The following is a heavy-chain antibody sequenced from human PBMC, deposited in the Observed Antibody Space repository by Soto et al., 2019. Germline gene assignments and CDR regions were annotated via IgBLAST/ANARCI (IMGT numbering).Heavy chain of an antibody. Sequence: ASVKVSCKASGYTFTGYYMHWVRQAPGQGLEWMGWINPNSGGTNYAPKFQGWVTMTRDTSIRTAYMELSRLRSDDTAVYYCALGGSCYSCLDYWGQGTLVTVS. CDR1: GYTFTGYY. J-gene: IGHJ4*02. CDR2: INPNSGGT. CDR3: ALGGSCYSCLDY. D-gene: IGHD2-15*01. V-gene: IGHV1-2*04.